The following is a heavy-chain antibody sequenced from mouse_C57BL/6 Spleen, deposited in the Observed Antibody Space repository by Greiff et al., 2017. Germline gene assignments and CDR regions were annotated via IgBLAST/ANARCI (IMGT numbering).Heavy chain of an antibody. Sequence: VKLMESGAELVKPGASVKISCKASGYAFSSYWMNWVKQRPGKGLEWIGQIYPGDGDTNYNGKFKGKATLTADKSSSTAYMQLSSLTSEDSAVYFCARSGGLLTAMDYWGQGTSVTVSS. CDR2: IYPGDGDT. J-gene: IGHJ4*01. CDR3: ARSGGLLTAMDY. D-gene: IGHD1-1*01. V-gene: IGHV1-80*01. CDR1: GYAFSSYW.